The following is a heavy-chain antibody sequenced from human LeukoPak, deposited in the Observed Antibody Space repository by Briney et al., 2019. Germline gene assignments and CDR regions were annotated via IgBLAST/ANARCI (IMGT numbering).Heavy chain of an antibody. J-gene: IGHJ3*02. CDR1: GFTFSSYA. V-gene: IGHV3-23*01. D-gene: IGHD3-22*01. CDR2: ISGSGGST. CDR3: AKDQYYYDSSGAAFDI. Sequence: GGSLRLSCAASGFTFSSYAMSWVRQAPGKGLEWVSAISGSGGSTYYADSVKGRFTISRDNSKNTLYLQMNSLRAEDTAVYHCAKDQYYYDSSGAAFDIWGQGTMVTVSS.